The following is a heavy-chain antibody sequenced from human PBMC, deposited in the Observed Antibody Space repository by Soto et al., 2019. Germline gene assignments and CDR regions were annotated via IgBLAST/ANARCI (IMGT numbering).Heavy chain of an antibody. CDR3: ARRRIHHYGMDV. V-gene: IGHV5-10-1*01. CDR1: GYSFTSYF. D-gene: IGHD5-18*01. Sequence: PGESLKISCKGSGYSFTSYFISWVRQMPGKGLEWMGRIDPSDSYTNYSPSFQGHVTISADKSISTAYLQWSSLKASDTAMYYCARRRIHHYGMDVWGQGTTVTVSS. J-gene: IGHJ6*02. CDR2: IDPSDSYT.